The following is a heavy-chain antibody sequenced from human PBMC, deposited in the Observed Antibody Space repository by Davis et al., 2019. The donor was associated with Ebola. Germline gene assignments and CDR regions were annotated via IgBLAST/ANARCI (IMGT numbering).Heavy chain of an antibody. CDR1: GGSISSSSYY. D-gene: IGHD4-17*01. CDR3: ARRRSFSDGDRRFDY. CDR2: IYYSGST. J-gene: IGHJ4*02. V-gene: IGHV4-39*01. Sequence: GSLRLSCTVSGGSISSSSYYWGWIRQPPGKGLEWIGSIYYSGSTYYNPSLKSRVTISVDTSKNQFSLKLSSVTAADTAVYYCARRRSFSDGDRRFDYWGQGTLVTVSS.